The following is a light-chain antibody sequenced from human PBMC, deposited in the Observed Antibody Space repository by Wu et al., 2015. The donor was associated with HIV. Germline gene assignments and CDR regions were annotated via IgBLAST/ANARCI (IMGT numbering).Light chain of an antibody. Sequence: DIQMTQSPSSLSASVGDRVTLTCRASHDISYYLAWYQQKPGKVPRLLIYAASTLQSGVPSRFSGSGSGTEFTLTISSLQPEDVATYYCQRYNTVPRTFGQGTKVKSN. CDR1: HDISYY. J-gene: IGKJ1*01. CDR2: AAS. V-gene: IGKV1-27*01. CDR3: QRYNTVPRT.